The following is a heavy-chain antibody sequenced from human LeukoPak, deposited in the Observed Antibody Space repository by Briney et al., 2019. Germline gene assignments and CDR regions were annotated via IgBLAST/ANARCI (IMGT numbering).Heavy chain of an antibody. Sequence: GASVKVSCKASGYTFTGYYMHWVRQAPGQGLEWMGWINPNSGGTNYAQKFQGRVTMTRDTSISTAYMGLSRLRSDDTAVYYCARVSVEPAAAGVFAFDIWGQGTMVTVSS. D-gene: IGHD6-13*01. V-gene: IGHV1-2*02. CDR1: GYTFTGYY. CDR3: ARVSVEPAAAGVFAFDI. CDR2: INPNSGGT. J-gene: IGHJ3*02.